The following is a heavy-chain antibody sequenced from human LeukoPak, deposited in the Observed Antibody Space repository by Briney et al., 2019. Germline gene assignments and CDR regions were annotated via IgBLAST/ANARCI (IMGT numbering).Heavy chain of an antibody. CDR2: ISSSSSYI. D-gene: IGHD3-3*01. Sequence: GGSLRLSCAASGFTFSSYSMNWVRQAPGKGLEWVSSISSSSSYIYYADSVKGRFTISRDNAKNSLYLQMNSLRSDDTAVYYCARAYYDFWSGSRAFMYYWGQGTLVTVSS. V-gene: IGHV3-21*04. J-gene: IGHJ4*02. CDR3: ARAYYDFWSGSRAFMYY. CDR1: GFTFSSYS.